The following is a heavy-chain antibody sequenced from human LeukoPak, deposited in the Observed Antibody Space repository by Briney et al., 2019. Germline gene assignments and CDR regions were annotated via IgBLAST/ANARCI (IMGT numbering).Heavy chain of an antibody. CDR1: GYTFTSYG. J-gene: IGHJ4*02. Sequence: ASVKVSCKASGYTFTSYGISWVRQAPGQGLEWMGIINPSGGSTSYAQKFQGRVTMTRDTSTSTVYMELSSLRSEDTAVYYCARDYYESSGYDYWGQGTLVTVSS. CDR2: INPSGGST. CDR3: ARDYYESSGYDY. D-gene: IGHD3-22*01. V-gene: IGHV1-46*01.